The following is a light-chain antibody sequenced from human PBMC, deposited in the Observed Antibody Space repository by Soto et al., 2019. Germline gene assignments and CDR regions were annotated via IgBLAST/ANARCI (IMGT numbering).Light chain of an antibody. CDR2: DAS. V-gene: IGKV1-33*01. J-gene: IGKJ4*01. CDR3: QQYENFPLT. CDR1: QQISEY. Sequence: DFQMTQSPSSLSASVRDRVTITFQASQQISEYLNWYQYKPGKAPKLLINDASNLKTGVPSRFSGSGSGTEYTFTINSLQPEDIATYYCQQYENFPLTFGGGTKVDIK.